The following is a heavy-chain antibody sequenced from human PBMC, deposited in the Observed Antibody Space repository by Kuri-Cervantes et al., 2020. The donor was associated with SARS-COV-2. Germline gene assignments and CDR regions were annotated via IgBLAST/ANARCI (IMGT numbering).Heavy chain of an antibody. V-gene: IGHV3-49*04. CDR1: GFTFSNAW. J-gene: IGHJ4*02. Sequence: GESLKISCAASGFTFSNAWMSWVRQAPGKGLEWVGFIRSKAYGGTTEYAASVKGRFTISRDDSKSIAYLQMNSLKTEDTAVCYCTQYDFWSGYYLTYWGQGTLVTVSS. D-gene: IGHD3-3*01. CDR2: IRSKAYGGTT. CDR3: TQYDFWSGYYLTY.